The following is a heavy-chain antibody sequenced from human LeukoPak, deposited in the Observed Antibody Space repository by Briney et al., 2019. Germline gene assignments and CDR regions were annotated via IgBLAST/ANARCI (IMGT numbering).Heavy chain of an antibody. Sequence: KPSETLSLTCTVSGVSISSYYWSWIRQPPGKGLEWIGYILYTGSTNYNPSLKSRVTISVDTSKNQFSLKLSSVTAADTALYYCASFSGISRFEYWGQGTLVTVSS. CDR3: ASFSGISRFEY. CDR2: ILYTGST. V-gene: IGHV4-59*01. D-gene: IGHD1-26*01. CDR1: GVSISSYY. J-gene: IGHJ4*02.